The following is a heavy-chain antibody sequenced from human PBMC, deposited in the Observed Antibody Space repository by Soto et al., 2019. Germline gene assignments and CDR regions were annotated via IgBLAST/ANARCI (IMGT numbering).Heavy chain of an antibody. D-gene: IGHD3-10*01. CDR2: MNPNSGNT. V-gene: IGHV1-8*01. Sequence: ASVKVSCKASGYTFTSYDINWVRQATGQGLGWMGWMNPNSGNTGYAQKFQGRVTMTRNTSISTAYMELSSLRSEDTAVYYCARVPLLCRHGLTTGYGQCMFDYWGQGTLVTVSS. CDR1: GYTFTSYD. J-gene: IGHJ4*02. CDR3: ARVPLLCRHGLTTGYGQCMFDY.